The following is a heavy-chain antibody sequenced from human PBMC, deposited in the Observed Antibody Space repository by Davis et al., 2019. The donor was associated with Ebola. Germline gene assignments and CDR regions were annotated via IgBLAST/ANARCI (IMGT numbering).Heavy chain of an antibody. CDR3: TTDWVVVVPAARYGMDV. CDR1: GFTFDVYA. V-gene: IGHV3-43*02. Sequence: GESLKISCAASGFTFDVYAMHWVRQTPGKGLECVSLISGDGGITYYADSVKGRFTISRDNSKNSLYLQMNSLKTEDTAVYYCTTDWVVVVPAARYGMDVWGQGTTVTVSS. CDR2: ISGDGGIT. J-gene: IGHJ6*02. D-gene: IGHD2-2*01.